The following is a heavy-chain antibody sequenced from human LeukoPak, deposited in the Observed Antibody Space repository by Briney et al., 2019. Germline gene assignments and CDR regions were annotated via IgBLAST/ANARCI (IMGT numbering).Heavy chain of an antibody. V-gene: IGHV3-7*05. CDR3: ARGGGRHVEY. J-gene: IGHJ4*02. D-gene: IGHD3-16*01. CDR2: IKEDGSEK. Sequence: HGGSLRLSCGASGFTFSSYWMSWVRQAPGKGLEWVANIKEDGSEKNYVDSVRGRFTISRDNAKNSLYLQMNSLRAEDTAVYFCARGGGRHVEYWGQGTLVTVSS. CDR1: GFTFSSYW.